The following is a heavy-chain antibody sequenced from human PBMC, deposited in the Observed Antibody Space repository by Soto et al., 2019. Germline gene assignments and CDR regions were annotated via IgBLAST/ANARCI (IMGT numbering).Heavy chain of an antibody. CDR3: ARSPVDTAMVTFFDY. V-gene: IGHV1-69*13. D-gene: IGHD5-18*01. J-gene: IGHJ4*02. CDR1: GGTFSSYA. Sequence: ASVKVSCKASGGTFSSYAISWVRQAPGQGLEWMVGIIPIFGTANYSQKFQGRVTITADESTSTADMELSSLRSEDTAVYYCARSPVDTAMVTFFDYWGQGTLVTVSS. CDR2: IIPIFGTA.